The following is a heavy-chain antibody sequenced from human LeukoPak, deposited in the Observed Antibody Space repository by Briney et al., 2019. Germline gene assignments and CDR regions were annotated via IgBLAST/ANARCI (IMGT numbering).Heavy chain of an antibody. CDR2: ISSSSTI. V-gene: IGHV3-48*02. Sequence: PGRSLRLSCAASGFTFSSYSMIWARQAPGQGVEWVSYISSSSTIYYADSVKGRITIIRDNANSSLYLQMNSLRDEDTAMYYCARWRAGSQFDLWGQGTLVTVSS. CDR1: GFTFSSYS. CDR3: ARWRAGSQFDL. D-gene: IGHD1-14*01. J-gene: IGHJ5*02.